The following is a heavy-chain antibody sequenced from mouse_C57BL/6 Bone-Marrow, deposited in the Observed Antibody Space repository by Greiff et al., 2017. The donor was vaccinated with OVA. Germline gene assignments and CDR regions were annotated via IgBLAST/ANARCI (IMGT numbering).Heavy chain of an antibody. Sequence: VQLQQSGAELMKPGASVKLSCKATGYTFTGYWIEWVKQRPGHGLEWIGEILPGSGSTNYNEKFKGKATLTADTSCNTAYMQLSILTTEYSAIYYCTREWFLKNYFDYWGQGTTLTVSS. J-gene: IGHJ2*01. CDR3: TREWFLKNYFDY. V-gene: IGHV1-9*01. CDR2: ILPGSGST. D-gene: IGHD2-2*01. CDR1: GYTFTGYW.